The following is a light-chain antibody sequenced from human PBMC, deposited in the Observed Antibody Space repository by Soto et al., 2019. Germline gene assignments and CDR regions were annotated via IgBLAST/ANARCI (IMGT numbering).Light chain of an antibody. CDR1: SSNIGNNY. Sequence: QSVLTQPPSVSAAPGQKVTISCSGSSSNIGNNYVSWYQQLPGTAPILLIYDNNKRPSGIPDRFSGAKSGTSATLGITVLQTGDEAHYYCGTWDSSLSAVVFGGGTKLTVL. V-gene: IGLV1-51*01. CDR2: DNN. CDR3: GTWDSSLSAVV. J-gene: IGLJ2*01.